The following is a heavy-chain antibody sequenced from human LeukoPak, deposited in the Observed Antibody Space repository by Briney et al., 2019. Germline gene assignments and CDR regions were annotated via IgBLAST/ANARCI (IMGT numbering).Heavy chain of an antibody. D-gene: IGHD3-22*01. V-gene: IGHV3-23*01. CDR1: GFTFSSYA. CDR3: AKHFYDSSGYSR. Sequence: GGSLRLSCAASGFTFSSYAMSWVRQASGKGLEWVSAMSGSDGSTYYADSVKGRFTVSRDNSKNSLYLQMKSLRADDTAVYYCAKHFYDSSGYSRWGQGVLVTVSS. CDR2: MSGSDGST. J-gene: IGHJ4*02.